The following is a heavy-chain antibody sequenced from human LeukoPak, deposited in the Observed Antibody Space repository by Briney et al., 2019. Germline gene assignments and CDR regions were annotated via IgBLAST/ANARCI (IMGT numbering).Heavy chain of an antibody. CDR3: AREKLVVIHNWFDP. Sequence: GRSLRLSCAASGFTFSSYAMHWVRQAPGKGLEWVAVISHDGSNKYYADSVKGRFTISRDNSKNTLYLQMNSLRAEDTAVYYCAREKLVVIHNWFDPWGQGTLVTVSS. CDR1: GFTFSSYA. D-gene: IGHD2-21*01. CDR2: ISHDGSNK. V-gene: IGHV3-30*04. J-gene: IGHJ5*02.